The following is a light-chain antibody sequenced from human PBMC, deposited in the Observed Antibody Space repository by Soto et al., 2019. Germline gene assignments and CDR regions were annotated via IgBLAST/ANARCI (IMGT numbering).Light chain of an antibody. Sequence: QSALAQPASVSGSRGQSITISCTGTNSDIGGYNYVSWYQHHPGKAPKLMIYDVSNRPSGVSNRFSGSKSGNTASLTLSGLQTEDEADYYCSSYTSTSTPWVFGGGTKLTVL. CDR1: NSDIGGYNY. V-gene: IGLV2-14*03. CDR2: DVS. CDR3: SSYTSTSTPWV. J-gene: IGLJ3*02.